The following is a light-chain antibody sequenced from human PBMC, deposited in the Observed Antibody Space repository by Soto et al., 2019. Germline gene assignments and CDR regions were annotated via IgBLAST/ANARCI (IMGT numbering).Light chain of an antibody. J-gene: IGLJ1*01. CDR3: AGWDDSLIYV. V-gene: IGLV1-44*01. CDR1: SSIIGTNS. Sequence: VLTQPPSASGTPGQRVTISCSGSSSIIGTNSASWYQQLPGTAPKLLIYSDNQRPSGVPDRFSGSKSGTSASLTISGLQSEDEADYYCAGWDDSLIYVFGAGTKVTVL. CDR2: SDN.